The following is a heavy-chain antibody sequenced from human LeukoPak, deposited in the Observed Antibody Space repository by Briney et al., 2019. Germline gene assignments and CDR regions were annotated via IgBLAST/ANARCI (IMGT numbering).Heavy chain of an antibody. D-gene: IGHD3-10*01. V-gene: IGHV4-61*01. Sequence: SETLSLTCTVSGGSVSSGSYYWSWIRQPPGKGLEWIGYIYYSGSTNYNPSLKSRVTISVDTSKNQFSLKLSSVTAADTAVYYCAREGSLLWFGELLSPHYYYGMDAWGQGTTVTVSS. CDR2: IYYSGST. J-gene: IGHJ6*02. CDR3: AREGSLLWFGELLSPHYYYGMDA. CDR1: GGSVSSGSYY.